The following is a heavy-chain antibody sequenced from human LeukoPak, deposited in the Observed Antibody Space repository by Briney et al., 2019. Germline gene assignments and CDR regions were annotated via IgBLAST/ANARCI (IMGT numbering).Heavy chain of an antibody. CDR3: ARLPLRSHFDY. CDR2: IYYSGTT. CDR1: GGSISSYY. Sequence: LETLSLTCTVSGGSISSYYWSWIRQPPGKGLEWIGYIYYSGTTNYNPSLKSRVTISVDTSKNQFSLKLNSVTAADTAVYYCARLPLRSHFDYWGQGTLVTVSS. J-gene: IGHJ4*02. V-gene: IGHV4-59*08.